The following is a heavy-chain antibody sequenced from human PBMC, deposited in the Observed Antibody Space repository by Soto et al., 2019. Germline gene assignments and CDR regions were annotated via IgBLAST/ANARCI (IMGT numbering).Heavy chain of an antibody. CDR3: ARDQDDWKENWFDP. J-gene: IGHJ5*02. Sequence: PSQTLSRTCAIPGDSVSSTSAAWNWIRQSPSRGLEWLGRTYYRSKWYNDYAVSVKSRITINPDTSKNQFSLQLNSVTPEDTAVYYCARDQDDWKENWFDPWGQGTLVTVSS. CDR1: GDSVSSTSAA. CDR2: TYYRSKWYN. D-gene: IGHD1-1*01. V-gene: IGHV6-1*01.